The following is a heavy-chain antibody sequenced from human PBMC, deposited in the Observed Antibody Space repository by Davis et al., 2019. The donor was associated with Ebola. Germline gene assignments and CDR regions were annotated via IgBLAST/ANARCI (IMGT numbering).Heavy chain of an antibody. V-gene: IGHV4-59*12. J-gene: IGHJ6*03. CDR3: ARDRGDYYYYYMDV. D-gene: IGHD3-16*01. CDR1: GGSISSYY. CDR2: IYYSGST. Sequence: PSETLSLTCTVSGGSISSYYWSWIRQPPGKGLEWIGYIYYSGSTNYNPSLKSRVTISVDTSKNQFSRKLSSVTAADTAVYYCARDRGDYYYYYMDVWGKGTTVTVSS.